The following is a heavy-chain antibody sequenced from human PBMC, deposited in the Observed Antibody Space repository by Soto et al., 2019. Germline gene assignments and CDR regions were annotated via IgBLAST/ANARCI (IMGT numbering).Heavy chain of an antibody. CDR1: GFALSNYW. D-gene: IGHD7-27*01. CDR3: ATETSTWGC. J-gene: IGHJ4*02. V-gene: IGHV3-7*05. CDR2: IKQDGSEK. Sequence: EVKLVESGGGLVQPGESLRLSCVASGFALSNYWINWVRQAPGKGLEWVANIKQDGSEKNYVDSVKGRFTISRDNARNSLYLQMNSLRAEDKAAYYCATETSTWGCWGQGTLVTVSS.